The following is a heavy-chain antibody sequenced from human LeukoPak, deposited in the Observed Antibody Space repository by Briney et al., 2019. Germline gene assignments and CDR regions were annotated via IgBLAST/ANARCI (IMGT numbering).Heavy chain of an antibody. CDR1: GGSISSYY. J-gene: IGHJ4*02. D-gene: IGHD6-6*01. CDR3: AGGSQLVGDYYFDY. CDR2: IYYSGST. V-gene: IGHV4-59*01. Sequence: SETLSLTCTVSGGSISSYYWSWIRQPPGKGLEWIGYIYYSGSTNYNPSLKSRVTISVDTSKNQFSLKLSSVTAADTAVYYCAGGSQLVGDYYFDYWGQGTLVTVSS.